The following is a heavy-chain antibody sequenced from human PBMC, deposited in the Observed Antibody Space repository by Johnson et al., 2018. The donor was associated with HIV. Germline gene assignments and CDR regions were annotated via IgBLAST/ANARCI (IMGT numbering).Heavy chain of an antibody. CDR1: GFTFDDYG. D-gene: IGHD3-22*01. Sequence: VQLVESGGRVVRPGGSLRLSCVASGFTFDDYGMHWVRQAPGKGLEWVSGINWNGDSPGYAASVKGRFTISRENVNSSLYLQMNSLRAEDTALYYCARQHSYDSSGQGGGLDVWGQGTMVTVSS. CDR3: ARQHSYDSSGQGGGLDV. V-gene: IGHV3-20*04. CDR2: INWNGDSP. J-gene: IGHJ3*01.